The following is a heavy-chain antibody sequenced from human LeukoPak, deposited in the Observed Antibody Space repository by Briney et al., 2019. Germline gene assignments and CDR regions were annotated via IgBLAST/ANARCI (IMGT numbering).Heavy chain of an antibody. CDR1: GYTFTSYG. CDR3: ARDTRMGYYDSSGSIPDY. D-gene: IGHD3-22*01. Sequence: GASVKVSCKASGYTFTSYGISWERQAPGQGLEWMGWISAYNGNTNYAQKLQGRVTMTTDTSTSTAYMELRSLRSDDTAVYYCARDTRMGYYDSSGSIPDYWGQGTLVTVSS. CDR2: ISAYNGNT. V-gene: IGHV1-18*01. J-gene: IGHJ4*02.